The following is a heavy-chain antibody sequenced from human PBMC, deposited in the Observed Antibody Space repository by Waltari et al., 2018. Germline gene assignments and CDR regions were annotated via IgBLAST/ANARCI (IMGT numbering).Heavy chain of an antibody. D-gene: IGHD2-21*02. J-gene: IGHJ3*02. V-gene: IGHV4-39*07. CDR1: GGSISSSSYY. CDR2: IYYSGST. CDR3: ARDRVTGEGAFDI. Sequence: QLQLQESGPGLVKPSETLSLTCTVSGGSISSSSYYWGWIRQPPGKGLEWIGSIYYSGSTYYNPSLKSRVTISVDTSKNQFSLKLSSVTAADTAVYYCARDRVTGEGAFDIWGQGTMVTVSS.